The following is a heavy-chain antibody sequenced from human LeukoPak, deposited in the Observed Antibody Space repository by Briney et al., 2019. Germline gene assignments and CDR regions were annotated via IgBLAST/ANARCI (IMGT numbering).Heavy chain of an antibody. J-gene: IGHJ4*02. V-gene: IGHV4-4*07. Sequence: SETLSLTCTVSGGSIRNYFWSWVRQPAGKGLEWIGRIYTSGSTNYNPSLKSRVTISVDTSKNQFSLKLSSVTAADTAVHYCARYTIAAAQYYFDYWGQGTLVTVSS. CDR1: GGSIRNYF. CDR3: ARYTIAAAQYYFDY. D-gene: IGHD6-13*01. CDR2: IYTSGST.